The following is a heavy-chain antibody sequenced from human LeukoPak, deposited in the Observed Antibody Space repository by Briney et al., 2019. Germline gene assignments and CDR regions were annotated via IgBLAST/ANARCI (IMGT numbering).Heavy chain of an antibody. Sequence: ASVEVSCKASGGTFSSYAISWVRQAPGQGLEWMGGIIPIFGTANYAQKFQGRVTITADESTSTAYMELSSLRSEDTAVYYCAKTDSSGYWFDYWGQGTLVTVSS. CDR2: IIPIFGTA. CDR3: AKTDSSGYWFDY. V-gene: IGHV1-69*13. D-gene: IGHD3-22*01. CDR1: GGTFSSYA. J-gene: IGHJ4*02.